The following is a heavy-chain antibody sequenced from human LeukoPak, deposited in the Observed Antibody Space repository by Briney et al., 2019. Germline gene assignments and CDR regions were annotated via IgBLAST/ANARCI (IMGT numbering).Heavy chain of an antibody. J-gene: IGHJ4*02. D-gene: IGHD1-1*01. CDR2: VYSTGST. CDR1: GGSISNYY. Sequence: SETLSLTCTVSGGSISNYYWSWIRQPAGKGLEWIGRVYSTGSTDYNPPLKSRVTMSVDTSKNQFSVKVNPVTAADTAVYYCARGLEVGADRALDYWGQGTLVTVSS. CDR3: ARGLEVGADRALDY. V-gene: IGHV4-4*07.